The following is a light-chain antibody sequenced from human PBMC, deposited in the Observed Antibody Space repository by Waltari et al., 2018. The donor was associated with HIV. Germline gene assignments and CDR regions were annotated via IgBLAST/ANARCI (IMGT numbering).Light chain of an antibody. CDR3: SSFTASGTWV. Sequence: QSALTQPPSVSGSPGQSVTIYCTGTSNDVARYDRVSWYQQPPGRDPKLLIYEVVNRPSGVPGRCSGSKSGNTASLTIFGLQSEDEADYHCSSFTASGTWVFGGGTKLTV. CDR2: EVV. CDR1: SNDVARYDR. V-gene: IGLV2-18*02. J-gene: IGLJ3*02.